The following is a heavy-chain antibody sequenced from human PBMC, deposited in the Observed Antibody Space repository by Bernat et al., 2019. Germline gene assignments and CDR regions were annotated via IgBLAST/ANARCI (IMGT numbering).Heavy chain of an antibody. Sequence: QLQLQESGPGLVKPSGTLSLTCAVSGGFISSSNWWSWVRQSPGKGLEWIGEIYHSGSTNYNPSLNGRVTTSIDESKNQFSLKLTSVTAADTAVYYCARYYYYYMDVWGKGTTVTVSS. V-gene: IGHV4-4*02. J-gene: IGHJ6*03. CDR3: ARYYYYYMDV. CDR2: IYHSGST. CDR1: GGFISSSNW.